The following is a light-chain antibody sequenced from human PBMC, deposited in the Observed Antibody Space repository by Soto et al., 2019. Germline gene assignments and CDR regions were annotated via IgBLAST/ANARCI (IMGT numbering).Light chain of an antibody. Sequence: QSVLRQPASVSGSPGHSITISCTGTSSDVGGYNYVSWYQQHPGKAPKLMIYAVSNRPSGVSNRFSGSKSGNTATLTISGLQAEEEADYYCCSYTVSGTYVFGTGTRSPS. CDR1: SSDVGGYNY. CDR2: AVS. V-gene: IGLV2-14*01. CDR3: CSYTVSGTYV. J-gene: IGLJ1*01.